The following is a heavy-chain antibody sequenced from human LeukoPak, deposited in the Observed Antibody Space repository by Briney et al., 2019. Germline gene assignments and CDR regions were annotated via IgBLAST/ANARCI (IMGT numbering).Heavy chain of an antibody. V-gene: IGHV4-31*03. Sequence: PSETLSLTCTVSGGSISSGGYYWSWIRQHPGKGLEWIGYIYYSGSTYYNPSLKRRVTISVDTSKNQSSLKLSSVTAADTAVYYCARDLSSGWYIPLGYWGQGTLVTVSS. J-gene: IGHJ4*02. CDR2: IYYSGST. CDR3: ARDLSSGWYIPLGY. CDR1: GGSISSGGYY. D-gene: IGHD6-19*01.